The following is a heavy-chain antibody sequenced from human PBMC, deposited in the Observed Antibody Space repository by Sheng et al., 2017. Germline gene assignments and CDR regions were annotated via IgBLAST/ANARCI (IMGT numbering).Heavy chain of an antibody. CDR1: GGSFSGYY. CDR3: ARGRIEGSGTPYADY. J-gene: IGHJ4*02. V-gene: IGHV4-34*01. Sequence: QVQLQQWGAGLLKPSETLSLTCAVYGGSFSGYYWSWIRQPPGKGLEWIGEINHSGSTNYNPSLKSRVTISVDTSKNQFSLKLSSVTTADTAVYYCARGRIEGSGTPYADYWGQGTLVTVSS. D-gene: IGHD3-10*01. CDR2: INHSGST.